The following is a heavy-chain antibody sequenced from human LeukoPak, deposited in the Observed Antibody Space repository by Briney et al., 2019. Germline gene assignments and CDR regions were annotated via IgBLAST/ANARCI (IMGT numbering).Heavy chain of an antibody. J-gene: IGHJ6*03. CDR3: ARTGNRITIFGVDQSYYMDV. V-gene: IGHV1-69*05. CDR1: GGTFISYA. Sequence: GASVEVSCKASGGTFISYAISWVRQAPGQGLEWMGGIIPIFGTANYAQKFQGRVTITTDESTSTAYMELSSLRSEDTAVYYCARTGNRITIFGVDQSYYMDVWGKGTTVTVSS. D-gene: IGHD3-3*01. CDR2: IIPIFGTA.